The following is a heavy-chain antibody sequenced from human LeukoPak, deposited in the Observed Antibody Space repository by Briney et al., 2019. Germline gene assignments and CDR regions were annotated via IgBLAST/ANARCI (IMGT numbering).Heavy chain of an antibody. D-gene: IGHD2-21*01. CDR1: GGPISNYY. CDR3: ARQRHLGPYSWYGVDV. CDR2: VNYGGST. J-gene: IGHJ6*02. Sequence: SETLSLTCSVSGGPISNYYWSWIRQPPGKGLEWIGYVNYGGSTTYNPSFKSRVAISVDTSKIQFSLRLSSVTAADTAVYYCARQRHLGPYSWYGVDVWGQGTTVTVS. V-gene: IGHV4-59*08.